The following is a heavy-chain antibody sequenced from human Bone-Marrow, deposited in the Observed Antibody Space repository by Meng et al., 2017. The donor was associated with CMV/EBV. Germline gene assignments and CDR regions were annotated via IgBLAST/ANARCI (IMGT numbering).Heavy chain of an antibody. CDR2: IIPILGIA. Sequence: SVKVSCKTSGYTFNAYGINWVRQAPGQGLEWMGGIIPILGIANYAQKFQGRVTITADKSTSTAYMELSSLRSEDTAVYYCARGARISEGQQLDCNWFDPWGQGTLVTVSS. CDR3: ARGARISEGQQLDCNWFDP. J-gene: IGHJ5*02. D-gene: IGHD6-13*01. V-gene: IGHV1-69*10. CDR1: GYTFNAYG.